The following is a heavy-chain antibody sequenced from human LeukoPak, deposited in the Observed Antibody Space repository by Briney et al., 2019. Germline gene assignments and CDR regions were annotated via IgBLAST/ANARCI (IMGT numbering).Heavy chain of an antibody. D-gene: IGHD2-8*01. CDR3: AGGYCTNGVCHDY. V-gene: IGHV3-21*01. CDR1: GFTFSSYS. Sequence: GGSLRLSCAASGFTFSSYSMNWVRQAPGKGLEWVSSISSSSSYIYYADSVKGRFTISRDNAKNSLYLQMNSLRAEDTAVYYCAGGYCTNGVCHDYWGQGTLVTVSS. CDR2: ISSSSSYI. J-gene: IGHJ4*02.